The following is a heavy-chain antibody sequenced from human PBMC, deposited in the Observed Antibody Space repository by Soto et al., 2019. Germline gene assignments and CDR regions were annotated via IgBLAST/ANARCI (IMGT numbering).Heavy chain of an antibody. D-gene: IGHD4-4*01. Sequence: GESLKISCAASGFSVSTSYMSWVRQAPGKGPEWVSSIHSAGSTHYADSVRGRFTISRDNAKNTLYLQMNSLGTEDTAVYYCARDSHSPERFDSWGQGTLVTVSS. CDR2: IHSAGST. V-gene: IGHV3-53*01. J-gene: IGHJ4*02. CDR3: ARDSHSPERFDS. CDR1: GFSVSTSY.